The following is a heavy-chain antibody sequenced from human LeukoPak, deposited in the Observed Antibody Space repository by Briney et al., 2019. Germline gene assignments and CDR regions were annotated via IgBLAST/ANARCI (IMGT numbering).Heavy chain of an antibody. J-gene: IGHJ4*02. D-gene: IGHD3-9*01. CDR1: GFTFSSYA. CDR2: ISGSGGST. V-gene: IGHV3-23*01. CDR3: ATSLGVDILTGARLY. Sequence: QSGASLRLSCAASGFTFSSYAMSWVRQAPGKGLEWVSAISGSGGSTYYADSVKGRFTISRDNSKNTLYLQMNSLRAEDTAVYYCATSLGVDILTGARLYWGQGTLVTVSS.